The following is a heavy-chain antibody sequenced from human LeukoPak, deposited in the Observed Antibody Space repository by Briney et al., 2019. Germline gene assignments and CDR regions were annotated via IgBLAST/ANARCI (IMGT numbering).Heavy chain of an antibody. J-gene: IGHJ4*02. V-gene: IGHV3-66*01. CDR1: GFTVSSNY. Sequence: PGGSLRLSRAASGFTVSSNYMSWVRQAPGKGLEWVSVIYSGGSTYYADSVKGRFTISRDNSKNTLYLQINSLRAEDTAVYYCATSPDSSGSYRMSYWGQGTLVTVSS. D-gene: IGHD6-25*01. CDR3: ATSPDSSGSYRMSY. CDR2: IYSGGST.